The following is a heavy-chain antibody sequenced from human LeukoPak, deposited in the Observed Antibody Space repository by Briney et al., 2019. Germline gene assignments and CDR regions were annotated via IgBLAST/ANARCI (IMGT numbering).Heavy chain of an antibody. CDR2: INPNSGGT. J-gene: IGHJ2*01. CDR1: GYTFTGYY. CDR3: ARHPGKVTNDWYFDL. D-gene: IGHD4-23*01. V-gene: IGHV1-2*02. Sequence: ASVKVSCKASGYTFTGYYMHWVRQAPGQGLEWMGWINPNSGGTNYTQKFQGRVTMTRDTSITTAYMELSRLSSDDTAVYYCARHPGKVTNDWYFDLWGRGTLVTVSS.